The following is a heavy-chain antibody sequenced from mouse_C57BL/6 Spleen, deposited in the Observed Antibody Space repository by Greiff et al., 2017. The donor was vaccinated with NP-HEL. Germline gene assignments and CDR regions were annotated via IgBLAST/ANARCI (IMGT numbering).Heavy chain of an antibody. D-gene: IGHD2-1*01. CDR1: GYAFSSYW. CDR2: IYPGDGDT. J-gene: IGHJ1*03. Sequence: QVQLKQSGAELVKPGASVKISCKASGYAFSSYWMNWVKQRPGKGLEWIGQIYPGDGDTNYNGKFKGKATLTADKSSSTAYMQLSSLTSEDSAVYFCAGWRGGYGNYRYFDVWGTGTTVTVSS. CDR3: AGWRGGYGNYRYFDV. V-gene: IGHV1-80*01.